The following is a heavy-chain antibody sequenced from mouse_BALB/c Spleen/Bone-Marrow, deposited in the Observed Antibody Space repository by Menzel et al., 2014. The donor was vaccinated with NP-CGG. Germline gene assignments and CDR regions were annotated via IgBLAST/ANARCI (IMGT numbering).Heavy chain of an antibody. CDR3: VRGGWLLLFAY. D-gene: IGHD2-3*01. V-gene: IGHV14-3*02. J-gene: IGHJ3*01. CDR2: IDPANGNT. CDR1: GFNIKDTY. Sequence: EVKLQESGAELAKPGASVQLSCTASGFNIKDTYMHWVKQRPEQGLEWVGRIDPANGNTKYDPKFQGKATITADTSSNTAYLQLSSLTSEDTAVYYCVRGGWLLLFAYWGQGTLVTVSA.